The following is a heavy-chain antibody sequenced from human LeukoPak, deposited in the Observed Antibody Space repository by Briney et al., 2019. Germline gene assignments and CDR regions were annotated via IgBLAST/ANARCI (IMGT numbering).Heavy chain of an antibody. CDR2: IYSGGDT. V-gene: IGHV3-53*01. D-gene: IGHD5-24*01. J-gene: IGHJ4*02. CDR1: GFTFSSYA. CDR3: AGDTYKINY. Sequence: GGSLRLSCAASGFTFSSYAMSWVRQAPGKGLEWVSVIYSGGDTHYADSVKGRFTISRDNSKNTLYLQMNSLRAEDTAVYFCAGDTYKINYWGQGTLVTVSS.